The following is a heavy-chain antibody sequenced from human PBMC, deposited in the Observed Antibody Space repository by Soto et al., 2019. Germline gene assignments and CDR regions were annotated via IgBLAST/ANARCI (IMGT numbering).Heavy chain of an antibody. J-gene: IGHJ4*01. CDR2: VSYSGNI. Sequence: SETLSLTCTVSGGSISNYYWNWIRQSPGKGLDWIGYVSYSGNINYSPSLKIRVTISVDTSKNQFSLNLTSVTAADTAVYYCARGSSGYFPTLFWFWGQGTLVTVSS. CDR1: GGSISNYY. D-gene: IGHD3-22*01. CDR3: ARGSSGYFPTLFWF. V-gene: IGHV4-59*01.